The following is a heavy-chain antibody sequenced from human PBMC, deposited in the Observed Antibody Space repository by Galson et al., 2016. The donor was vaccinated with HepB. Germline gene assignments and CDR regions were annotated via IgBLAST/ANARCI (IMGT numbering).Heavy chain of an antibody. V-gene: IGHV2-70*01. CDR2: IDWDEDK. Sequence: PALVKPTQTLTLSCTFSGFSLRTSGMWVSWIRQPPGKALEWLALIDWDEDKYYSTSLKTRLTISKDTSKNQVVLTMTNMDPVDTATYYCARMKNYYYGMDVWGQGTTVTVSS. J-gene: IGHJ6*02. CDR1: GFSLRTSGMW. CDR3: ARMKNYYYGMDV.